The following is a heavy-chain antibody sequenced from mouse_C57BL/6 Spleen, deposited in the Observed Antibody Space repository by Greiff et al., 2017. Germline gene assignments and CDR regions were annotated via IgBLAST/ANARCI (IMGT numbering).Heavy chain of an antibody. CDR3: ASAPYYYGSSYYAMDY. Sequence: QVQLQQPGAELVRPGSSVKLSCKASGYTFTSYWMHWVKQRPIQGLEWIGNIDPSDSETHYNQKFKDKATLTVDKSSSTAYMQLSSLTSEDSAVYYGASAPYYYGSSYYAMDYWGQGTSVTVSS. D-gene: IGHD1-1*01. CDR1: GYTFTSYW. V-gene: IGHV1-52*01. J-gene: IGHJ4*01. CDR2: IDPSDSET.